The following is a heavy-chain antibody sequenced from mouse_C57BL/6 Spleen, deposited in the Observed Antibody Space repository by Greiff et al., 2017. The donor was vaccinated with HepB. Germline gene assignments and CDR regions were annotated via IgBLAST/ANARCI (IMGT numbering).Heavy chain of an antibody. CDR3: ARRANWDGRFDY. V-gene: IGHV5-17*01. CDR1: GFTFSDYG. CDR2: ISSGSSTI. J-gene: IGHJ2*01. Sequence: EVKLQESGGGLVKPGGSLKLSCAASGFTFSDYGMHWVRQAPEKGLEWVAYISSGSSTIYYADTVKGRFTISRDNAKNTLFLQMTSLRSEDTAMYYCARRANWDGRFDYWGQGTTLTVSS. D-gene: IGHD4-1*01.